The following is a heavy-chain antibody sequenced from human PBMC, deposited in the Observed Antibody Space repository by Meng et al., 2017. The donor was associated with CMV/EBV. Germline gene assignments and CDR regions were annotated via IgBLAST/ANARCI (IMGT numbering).Heavy chain of an antibody. V-gene: IGHV1-69*05. Sequence: SVKVSCKASGGTFSSYANSWVRQAPGQGLEWMGGFIPIFGTANYAQKFQGRVTITTDESTSTAYMELSSLRCEDTAVYYCATPVVPAATRSDAFDIWGQGTMVTVSS. J-gene: IGHJ3*02. CDR3: ATPVVPAATRSDAFDI. CDR2: FIPIFGTA. CDR1: GGTFSSYA. D-gene: IGHD2-2*01.